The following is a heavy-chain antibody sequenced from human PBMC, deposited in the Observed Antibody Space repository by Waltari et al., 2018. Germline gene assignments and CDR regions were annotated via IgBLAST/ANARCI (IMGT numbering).Heavy chain of an antibody. CDR2: IIPILGIA. D-gene: IGHD3-22*01. V-gene: IGHV1-69*08. CDR3: ARDALPYDSSGYYYVY. J-gene: IGHJ4*02. Sequence: QVQLVQSGAEVKKPGSSVKVSCKASGGTFSSYTISWVRQAPGQGLEWMGRIIPILGIANYEQKFQGRVTITADKSTSTAYMELSSLRSEDTAVYYCARDALPYDSSGYYYVYWGQGTLVTVSS. CDR1: GGTFSSYT.